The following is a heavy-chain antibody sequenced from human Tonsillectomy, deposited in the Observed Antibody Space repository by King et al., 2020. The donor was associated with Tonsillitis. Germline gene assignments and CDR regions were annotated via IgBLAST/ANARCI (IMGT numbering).Heavy chain of an antibody. V-gene: IGHV3-30*04. D-gene: IGHD3-10*01. Sequence: VQLVESGGGVVQPGKSLTLSCAASGFTFDAFAIHWVRQAPGKGLEWVSVISSAASDKHYADSVKGRFSVSRDDSNSTVYLQMNSLASADTAVYYCARDQRRLGLQRYYAEYWGQGALVSVSS. CDR2: ISSAASDK. CDR1: GFTFDAFA. CDR3: ARDQRRLGLQRYYAEY. J-gene: IGHJ4*02.